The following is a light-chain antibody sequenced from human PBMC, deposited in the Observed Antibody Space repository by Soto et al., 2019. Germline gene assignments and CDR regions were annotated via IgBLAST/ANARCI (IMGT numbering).Light chain of an antibody. CDR1: QSVSSN. CDR3: HQYNNWPPVT. J-gene: IGKJ1*01. CDR2: AAS. Sequence: EIVMTQSPATLSVSAGEIATLSFSASQSVSSNLAWYQQKPGQAPRLLIYAASTRATGIPARFSGSGSGTEFTLTISSLQSEDFAVYYCHQYNNWPPVTFGQGTKVDIK. V-gene: IGKV3-15*01.